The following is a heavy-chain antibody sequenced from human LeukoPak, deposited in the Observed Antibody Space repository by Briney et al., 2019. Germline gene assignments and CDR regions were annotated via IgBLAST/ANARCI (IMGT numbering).Heavy chain of an antibody. Sequence: PSETLSLTCAVYGGSFSGYYWSWIRQPPGKGLEWIGEINHSGSTNYNPSLKSRVTISVDTSKNQFSPKLSSVIAADTAVYYCARTTEGYCSSASCFGFSYSYYMDVWGKGTTVTISS. J-gene: IGHJ6*03. D-gene: IGHD2-2*01. CDR1: GGSFSGYY. V-gene: IGHV4-34*01. CDR2: INHSGST. CDR3: ARTTEGYCSSASCFGFSYSYYMDV.